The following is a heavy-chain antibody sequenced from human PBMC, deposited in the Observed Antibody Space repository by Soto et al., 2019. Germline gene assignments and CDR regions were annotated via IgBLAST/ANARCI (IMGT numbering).Heavy chain of an antibody. J-gene: IGHJ4*02. V-gene: IGHV3-48*02. CDR1: GFTFSSHS. Sequence: EAQLVESGGGSVQPGGSLRLSCAASGFTFSSHSMNWVRQAPGKGLEWVSYISTGSSIIDYAGSVKGRFTISRNDAENSLYLQMDSLRDEDTAVYYCAREGIWGQGTLVTVSS. CDR2: ISTGSSII. D-gene: IGHD3-10*01. CDR3: AREGI.